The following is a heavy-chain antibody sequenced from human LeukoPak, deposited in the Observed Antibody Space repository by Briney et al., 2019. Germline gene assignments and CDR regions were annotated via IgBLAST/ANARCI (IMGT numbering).Heavy chain of an antibody. J-gene: IGHJ3*02. Sequence: GESLKISCKGSGYSFTSYWIGWVRQMPGKGLEWMGSIYPGDSDTRYSPSFQGQVTISADKSISTAYLQWSSLKASDTAMYYCARNYYGSGSYGSRYAFDIWGQGTMVTVSS. CDR3: ARNYYGSGSYGSRYAFDI. V-gene: IGHV5-51*01. D-gene: IGHD3-10*01. CDR2: IYPGDSDT. CDR1: GYSFTSYW.